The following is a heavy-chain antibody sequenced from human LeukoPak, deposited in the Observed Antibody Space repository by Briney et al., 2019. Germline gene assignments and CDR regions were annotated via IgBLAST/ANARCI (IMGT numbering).Heavy chain of an antibody. J-gene: IGHJ4*02. CDR2: ISGSGGST. Sequence: PGGSLRLSCAASGFTFSSYAMSWVRQAPGKGLEWVSAISGSGGSTYYADAVRGRFTIPRDNFKNTLYLQMNSLRAEDPAVYYCAKDLSYSSGWYGVYYFDYWGQGTLVTVSS. CDR1: GFTFSSYA. CDR3: AKDLSYSSGWYGVYYFDY. V-gene: IGHV3-23*01. D-gene: IGHD6-19*01.